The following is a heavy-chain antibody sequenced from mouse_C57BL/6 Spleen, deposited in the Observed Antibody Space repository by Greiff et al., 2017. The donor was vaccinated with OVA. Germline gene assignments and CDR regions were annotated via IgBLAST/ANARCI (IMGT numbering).Heavy chain of an antibody. V-gene: IGHV1-26*01. CDR1: GYTFTDYY. CDR2: INPNNGGT. CDR3: ARRDYGSSFAY. D-gene: IGHD1-1*01. Sequence: EVQLQQSGPELVKPGASVKISCKASGYTFTDYYMNWVKQSHGKSLEWIGDINPNNGGTSYNQKFKGKATLTVDKSSSTAYMELRSLTSEDSAVYYCARRDYGSSFAYWGQGTLVTVSA. J-gene: IGHJ3*01.